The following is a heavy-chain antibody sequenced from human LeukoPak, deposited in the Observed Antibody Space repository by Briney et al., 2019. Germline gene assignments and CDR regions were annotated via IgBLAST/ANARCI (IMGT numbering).Heavy chain of an antibody. CDR2: TTAGGSST. CDR1: GFTFSTSA. D-gene: IGHD2-2*01. J-gene: IGHJ4*02. CDR3: AKNLISGLTSSFDH. V-gene: IGHV3-23*01. Sequence: GGSLRLSCAASGFTFSTSAMSWVRQAPGKGLGWVSTTTAGGSSTYYADSVKGRFTISRDNSKNTLYLQMDSLRAEDTAVYYCAKNLISGLTSSFDHWGQGALVTVSS.